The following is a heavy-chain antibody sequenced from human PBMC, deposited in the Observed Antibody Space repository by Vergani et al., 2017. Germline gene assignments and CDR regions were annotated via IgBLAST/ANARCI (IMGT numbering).Heavy chain of an antibody. CDR2: ISYDGSNK. CDR3: ARGSPRPPLQFYYYYYMDV. Sequence: QVQLVESGGGVVQPGRSLRLSCAASGFTFSSYAMHWVRQAPGKGLEWVAVISYDGSNKYYADSVKGRFTISRDNSKNTLYLQMNSLRAEDTAVYYCARGSPRPPLQFYYYYYMDVWGKGTTVTVSS. J-gene: IGHJ6*03. D-gene: IGHD4-11*01. CDR1: GFTFSSYA. V-gene: IGHV3-30*01.